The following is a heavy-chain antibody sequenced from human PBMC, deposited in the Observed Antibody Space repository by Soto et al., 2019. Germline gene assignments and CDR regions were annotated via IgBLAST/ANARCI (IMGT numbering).Heavy chain of an antibody. V-gene: IGHV3-11*04. CDR1: GVTISNAW. D-gene: IGHD6-13*01. Sequence: GGSLRLSCAASGVTISNAWMSWVRQAPGKGLEWVSYISSSGSTIYYADSVKGRFTISRDNAKNSLYLQMNSLRAEDTAVYYCARDLGIAAHAFDYWGQGTLVTVSS. CDR2: ISSSGSTI. CDR3: ARDLGIAAHAFDY. J-gene: IGHJ4*02.